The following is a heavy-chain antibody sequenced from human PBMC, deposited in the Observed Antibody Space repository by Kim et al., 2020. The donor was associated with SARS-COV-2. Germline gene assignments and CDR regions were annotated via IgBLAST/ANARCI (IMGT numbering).Heavy chain of an antibody. CDR1: GGSISSYY. V-gene: IGHV4-59*13. CDR2: IYYSGST. D-gene: IGHD6-19*01. Sequence: SENLSLTCTVSGGSISSYYWSWIRQPPGKGLEWIGYIYYSGSTNYNPSLKSRVTISVDTSKNQFSLKLSSVTAADTAVYYCARDCPDSSGWSPYWYFDLWGRGTLVTVSS. J-gene: IGHJ2*01. CDR3: ARDCPDSSGWSPYWYFDL.